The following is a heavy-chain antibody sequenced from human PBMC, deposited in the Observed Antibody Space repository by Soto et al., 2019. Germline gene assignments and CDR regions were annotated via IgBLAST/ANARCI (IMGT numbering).Heavy chain of an antibody. D-gene: IGHD3-16*02. CDR1: GYTFTGFY. J-gene: IGHJ4*02. CDR2: INSNSGDT. CDR3: ARDNTFGGVLAIFDN. V-gene: IGHV1-2*02. Sequence: ASVKVSCKTSGYTFTGFYMHWVRQAPGHGLEWMGWINSNSGDTNYAQKFRGRVTVTRDTSISTVYMELSRLTSDDTAIYYCARDNTFGGVLAIFDNRGQGALVPVSS.